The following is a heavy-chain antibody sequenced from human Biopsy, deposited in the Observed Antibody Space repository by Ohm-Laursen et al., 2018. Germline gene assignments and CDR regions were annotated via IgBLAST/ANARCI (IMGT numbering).Heavy chain of an antibody. CDR3: VRGVDYYDPYHYYALGV. J-gene: IGHJ6*02. V-gene: IGHV4-34*01. D-gene: IGHD3-22*01. Sequence: SDTLSLTCAVYGESFNGHYWSWIRQTPGKGLEWIGEINHSGRTNYNPSLKSRVTISVDTSKNQFSLKVRSVTAADTAVYYCVRGVDYYDPYHYYALGVWGQGTTVTVSS. CDR1: GESFNGHY. CDR2: INHSGRT.